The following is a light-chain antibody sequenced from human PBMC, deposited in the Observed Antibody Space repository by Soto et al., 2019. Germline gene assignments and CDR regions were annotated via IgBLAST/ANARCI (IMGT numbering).Light chain of an antibody. CDR3: QQLYSYPRT. J-gene: IGKJ4*01. Sequence: DIQMTQSPSFLSASVGDRVTVTCRASQDIGSYLAWYQQKPGKAPELLIHAASTLQSGVPSRFSGSGSGTEFTLTIGSLQPEDFATYYCQQLYSYPRTFGGGTKVELK. CDR1: QDIGSY. V-gene: IGKV1-9*01. CDR2: AAS.